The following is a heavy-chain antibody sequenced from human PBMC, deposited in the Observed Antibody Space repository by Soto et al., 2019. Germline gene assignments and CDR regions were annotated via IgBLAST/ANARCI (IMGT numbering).Heavy chain of an antibody. J-gene: IGHJ3*02. V-gene: IGHV1-69*13. Sequence: ASVKVSCKASGGTFSSYAISWVRQAPGQGLEWMGGIIPIFGTANYAQKFQGRVTITADESTSTAYMELSSLRSEDTAVYYCARVGVVVTAFNAFDIWGQGTMVTVSS. CDR3: ARVGVVVTAFNAFDI. D-gene: IGHD2-21*02. CDR2: IIPIFGTA. CDR1: GGTFSSYA.